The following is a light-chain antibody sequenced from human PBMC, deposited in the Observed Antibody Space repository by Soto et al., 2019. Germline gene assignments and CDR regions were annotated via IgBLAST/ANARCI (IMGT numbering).Light chain of an antibody. CDR1: SSDVGSYNL. J-gene: IGLJ2*01. CDR3: CSYAGSSTVV. CDR2: EGS. V-gene: IGLV2-23*01. Sequence: QTVVTQPASVSGSPGQSITISCTGTSSDVGSYNLVSWYQQHPGKAPKLMIYEGSKRPSGVSNRFSGSKSGNTASPTISGLQAEDEADYYCCSYAGSSTVVFGGGTKVTVL.